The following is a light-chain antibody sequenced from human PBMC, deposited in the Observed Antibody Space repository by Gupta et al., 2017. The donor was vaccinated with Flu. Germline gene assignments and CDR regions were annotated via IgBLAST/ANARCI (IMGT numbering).Light chain of an antibody. J-gene: IGLJ3*02. CDR1: SSNIGRNT. CDR2: SNN. V-gene: IGLV1-44*01. CDR3: AAWDDSLNGV. Sequence: QRVTISCSGSSSNIGRNTVNWYQQLPGTAPKLLIYSNNQRPSGVPDRFSGSQSGTSASLAISGLQSEDEADYYCAAWDDSLNGVFGGGTKLTVL.